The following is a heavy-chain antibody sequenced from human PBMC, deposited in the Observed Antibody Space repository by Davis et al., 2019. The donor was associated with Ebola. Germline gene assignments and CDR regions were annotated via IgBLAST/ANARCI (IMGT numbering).Heavy chain of an antibody. V-gene: IGHV4-34*01. CDR2: INRSGST. CDR3: ARGYGGWFDP. Sequence: MPSETLSLTCAVYGGSFSGYYWSWIRQPPGKGLEWIGEINRSGSTNYNPSLKSRVTISVDTSKNQFSLKLSSVTAADTAVYYCARGYGGWFDPWGQGTLVTVSS. CDR1: GGSFSGYY. D-gene: IGHD2-8*01. J-gene: IGHJ5*02.